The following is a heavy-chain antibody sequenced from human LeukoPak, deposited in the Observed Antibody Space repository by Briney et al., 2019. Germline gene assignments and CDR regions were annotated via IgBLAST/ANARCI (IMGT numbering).Heavy chain of an antibody. CDR1: GYTFTSYY. Sequence: ASVKVSCTASGYTFTSYYMHWVRQAPGQGLEWMGIINPSSGSTSYAQKFQGRVTMTRDMSTSTVYMELSSLRSEDTAVYYCARDARPPDCSGGSCCGIINWFDPWGQGTLVTVSS. CDR2: INPSSGST. J-gene: IGHJ5*02. V-gene: IGHV1-46*01. CDR3: ARDARPPDCSGGSCCGIINWFDP. D-gene: IGHD2-15*01.